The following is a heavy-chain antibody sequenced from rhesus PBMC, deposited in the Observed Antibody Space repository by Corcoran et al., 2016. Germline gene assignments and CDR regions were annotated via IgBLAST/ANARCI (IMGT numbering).Heavy chain of an antibody. CDR1: GYSISSGYY. Sequence: QVQLQESGPGLVKPSETLSRTCAVSGYSISSGYYWGWLRQPPGKGLEWIGSIYGSGGSNYLNPSLKSRVTLSVDTSKNQFSLKLSSVTAADTAVYYCAREGYSGYDYWGQGVLVTVSS. D-gene: IGHD5-42*01. V-gene: IGHV4S14*01. CDR3: AREGYSGYDY. J-gene: IGHJ4*01. CDR2: IYGSGGSN.